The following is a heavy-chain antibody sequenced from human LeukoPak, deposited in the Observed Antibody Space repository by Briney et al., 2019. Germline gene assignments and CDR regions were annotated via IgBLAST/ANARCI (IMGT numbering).Heavy chain of an antibody. D-gene: IGHD3-10*01. CDR3: AKRFGEFS. CDR2: INQDGSEK. V-gene: IGHV3-7*02. J-gene: IGHJ5*02. Sequence: PGGSLRLSCAASGFTFSNYFMSWVRQAPGKGLEWVANINQDGSEKYYVDSVKGRFTISRDNAKNSLYLQMNSLRAEDTAVYYCAKRFGEFSWGQGTLVTVSS. CDR1: GFTFSNYF.